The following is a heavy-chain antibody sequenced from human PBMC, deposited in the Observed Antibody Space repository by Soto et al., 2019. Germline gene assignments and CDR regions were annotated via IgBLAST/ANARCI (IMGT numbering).Heavy chain of an antibody. CDR2: IWYDGSNK. Sequence: ESGGGVVQPGRSLRLSCAASGFTFSRYGMHWVRQAPGKGLEWVAVIWYDGSNKYYADSVKGRFTISRDNSKNTLYLQMNSLRAEDTAVYYCARGYGGNSGAFDYWGQGTLVTVSS. CDR3: ARGYGGNSGAFDY. V-gene: IGHV3-33*01. D-gene: IGHD4-17*01. CDR1: GFTFSRYG. J-gene: IGHJ4*02.